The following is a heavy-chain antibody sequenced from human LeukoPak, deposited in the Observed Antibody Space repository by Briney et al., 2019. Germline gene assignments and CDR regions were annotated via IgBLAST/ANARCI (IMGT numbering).Heavy chain of an antibody. D-gene: IGHD3-10*01. J-gene: IGHJ4*02. V-gene: IGHV3-9*01. CDR2: ISWNSGSI. CDR3: AKDPGGYYGSGSYYSYFGY. Sequence: GRSLRLSCAASGFTFGDYAMHWVRQAPGKGLEWVSGISWNSGSIGYADSVKGRFTISRDNAKNSLYLQMNSLRAEDTALYYCAKDPGGYYGSGSYYSYFGYWGQGTLVTVSS. CDR1: GFTFGDYA.